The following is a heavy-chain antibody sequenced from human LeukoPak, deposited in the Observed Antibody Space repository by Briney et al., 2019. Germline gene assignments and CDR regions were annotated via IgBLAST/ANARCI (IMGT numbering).Heavy chain of an antibody. D-gene: IGHD2-2*01. CDR1: GFTFSRYS. CDR3: ARGHGVVSASDDAFDI. Sequence: GGSLRLSCAGSGFTFSRYSMNWVRQAPGKGLEWVSSISTSSIYIYYADSMKGRFTISRDNAKNSLYLQMNSLRAEDTAVYYCARGHGVVSASDDAFDIWGQGTMVTVSS. CDR2: ISTSSIYI. J-gene: IGHJ3*02. V-gene: IGHV3-21*01.